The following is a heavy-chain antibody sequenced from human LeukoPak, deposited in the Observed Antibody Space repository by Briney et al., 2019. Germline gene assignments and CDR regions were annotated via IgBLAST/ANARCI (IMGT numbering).Heavy chain of an antibody. J-gene: IGHJ6*02. CDR1: GFTFSGYS. V-gene: IGHV3-48*04. CDR2: ISTAGTTV. D-gene: IGHD3/OR15-3a*01. Sequence: GGSLRLSCAASGFTFSGYSLNWVRQAPGKGLEWISYISTAGTTVYYADSVKGRFAISRDNAKNSLYLQMNSLRAEDTAVYYCARTWTYGMDVWGQGTTVTVSS. CDR3: ARTWTYGMDV.